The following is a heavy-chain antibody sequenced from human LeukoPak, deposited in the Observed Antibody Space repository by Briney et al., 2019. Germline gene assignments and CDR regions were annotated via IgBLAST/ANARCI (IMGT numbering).Heavy chain of an antibody. J-gene: IGHJ1*01. CDR3: AREYYYDSSGYYSFQH. CDR1: GYTFTSYY. CDR2: INPSGGST. V-gene: IGHV1-46*01. Sequence: ASVKVSCKASGYTFTSYYMHWVRQAPGQGLEWMGIINPSGGSTSYAQKFQGRVTMTRDTSTSTVYMGLSSLRSEDTAVYYCAREYYYDSSGYYSFQHWGQGTLVTVSS. D-gene: IGHD3-22*01.